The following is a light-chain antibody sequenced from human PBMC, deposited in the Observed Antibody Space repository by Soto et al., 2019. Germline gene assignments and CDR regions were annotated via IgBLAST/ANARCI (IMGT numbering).Light chain of an antibody. CDR3: QQYNSYSMYT. Sequence: DIQMTQSPSTLSASVGDRVTITCRASQSINSWLAWYQQKPGKAPNLLIYDASSLESGVPSRFSGSGSGTEFTLTISSLQPDDFATYYCQQYNSYSMYTFGQGTRLEIK. CDR1: QSINSW. CDR2: DAS. J-gene: IGKJ5*01. V-gene: IGKV1-5*01.